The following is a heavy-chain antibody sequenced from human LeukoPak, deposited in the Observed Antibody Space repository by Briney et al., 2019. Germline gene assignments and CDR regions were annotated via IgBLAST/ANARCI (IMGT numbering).Heavy chain of an antibody. CDR2: IYTSGST. CDR3: ATLYYYDTDY. D-gene: IGHD3-22*01. Sequence: SQTLSLTCTVSGGSISSGSYYWSWIRQPAGKGLEWIGRIYTSGSTNYNPSLKSRVTLSVDTSKNQFSLRLSSVTAADTAVYYCATLYYYDTDYWGQGILVTVSS. J-gene: IGHJ4*02. CDR1: GGSISSGSYY. V-gene: IGHV4-61*02.